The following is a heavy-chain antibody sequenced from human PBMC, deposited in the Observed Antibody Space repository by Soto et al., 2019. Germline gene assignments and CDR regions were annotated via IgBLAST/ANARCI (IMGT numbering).Heavy chain of an antibody. CDR2: ISSSSSYI. V-gene: IGHV3-21*01. CDR1: GFTFSSYS. J-gene: IGHJ4*02. CDR3: ASDDFWSGYKGGYFDY. Sequence: NPGGSLRLSCAASGFTFSSYSMNWVRQAPGKGLEWVSSISSSSSYIYYADSVKGRFTISRDNAKNSLYLQMNSLRAEDTAVYYCASDDFWSGYKGGYFDYWGQGTLVTVSS. D-gene: IGHD3-3*01.